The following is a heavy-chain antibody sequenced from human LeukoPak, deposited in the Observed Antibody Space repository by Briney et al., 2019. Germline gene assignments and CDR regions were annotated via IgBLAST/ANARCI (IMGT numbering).Heavy chain of an antibody. CDR1: GFSVSSFG. V-gene: IGHV3-23*01. D-gene: IGHD6-19*01. Sequence: PGGSLRLSCAVSGFSVSSFGMSWVRQAPGKGLEWVSAISVNGETTWYADSVKGRFIISRDNSKSTLYLQLSSLRAEDTAVYYCAQGYSSGWYPYWGQGSLISVSS. CDR3: AQGYSSGWYPY. J-gene: IGHJ4*02. CDR2: ISVNGETT.